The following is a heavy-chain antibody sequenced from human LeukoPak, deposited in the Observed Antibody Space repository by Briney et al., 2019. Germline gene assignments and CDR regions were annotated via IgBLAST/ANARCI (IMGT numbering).Heavy chain of an antibody. CDR3: ARDLSYDSSGYEFDY. D-gene: IGHD3-22*01. CDR2: ISAYNGNT. CDR1: GYTFTSYG. V-gene: IGHV1-18*01. J-gene: IGHJ4*02. Sequence: ASVKVSCKASGYTFTSYGISWVRQAPGQGLEWMGWISAYNGNTNYAQKLQGRVTMTTDTSTSTAYMELRGLRSDDTAVYYCARDLSYDSSGYEFDYWGQGTLVTVSS.